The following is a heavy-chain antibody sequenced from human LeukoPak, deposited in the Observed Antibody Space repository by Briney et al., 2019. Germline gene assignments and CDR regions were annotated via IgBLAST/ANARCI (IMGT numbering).Heavy chain of an antibody. CDR3: ARGSSSSLY. J-gene: IGHJ4*02. CDR2: INHSGST. Sequence: SETLSLTCAVYGGSFSGYYWSWIHQPPGKGLEWIGEINHSGSTNYNPSLKSRVTISVDTSKNQFSLKLCSVTAADTAVYYCARGSSSSLYWGQGTLVTVSS. CDR1: GGSFSGYY. V-gene: IGHV4-34*01. D-gene: IGHD6-6*01.